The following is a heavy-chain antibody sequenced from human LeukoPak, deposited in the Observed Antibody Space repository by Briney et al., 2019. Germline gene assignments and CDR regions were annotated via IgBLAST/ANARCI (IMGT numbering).Heavy chain of an antibody. CDR1: GGSISSSSYY. D-gene: IGHD6-13*01. CDR2: IYYSGST. J-gene: IGHJ6*03. V-gene: IGHV4-39*01. Sequence: SETLSLTCTVSGGSISSSSYYWGWIRQPPGKGLEWIGSIYYSGSTYYNPSLKSRVTISVDTSKNQFSLQLNSVTPEDTAVYYCAREGYSSSWYSHYYYYYYMDVWGKGTTVTISS. CDR3: AREGYSSSWYSHYYYYYYMDV.